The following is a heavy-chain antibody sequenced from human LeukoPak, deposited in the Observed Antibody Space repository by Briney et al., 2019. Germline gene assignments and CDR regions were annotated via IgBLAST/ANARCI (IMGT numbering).Heavy chain of an antibody. CDR2: INPTGGST. V-gene: IGHV1-46*01. CDR3: ARTAARRFDY. J-gene: IGHJ4*02. CDR1: GYTFPSYF. D-gene: IGHD6-6*01. Sequence: RASVKVSCTASGYTFPSYFMHWVRQAPGQGLEWMGIINPTGGSTTYAQKFQGRVTMTRDTSTSTVYMELSSLRSDDTAVYYCARTAARRFDYWGQGTLVTVSS.